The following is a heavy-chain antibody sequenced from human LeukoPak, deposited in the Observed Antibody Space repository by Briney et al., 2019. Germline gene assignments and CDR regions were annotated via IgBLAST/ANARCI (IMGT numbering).Heavy chain of an antibody. CDR2: ISYIGST. J-gene: IGHJ3*02. Sequence: SETLSLTCAVSGDSFSSHYWTWIRQPPGKGLEWIGYISYIGSTNYNPSLKSRVSISIDTSKNQFSLKLSSVTAADTAVYYCARDLVTVTKGFDIWGQGTMVSVSS. V-gene: IGHV4-59*11. D-gene: IGHD4-17*01. CDR1: GDSFSSHY. CDR3: ARDLVTVTKGFDI.